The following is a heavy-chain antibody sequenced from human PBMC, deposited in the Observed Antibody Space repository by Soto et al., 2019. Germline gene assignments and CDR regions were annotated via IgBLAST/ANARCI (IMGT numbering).Heavy chain of an antibody. Sequence: GGSLRLSCAASGFTFSTYWMSWVRQAPGKGLEWVANIKHDGSATYYVDSMKGRFTIYRDNVKDSLYLQMNSLRAEDTAVYYCARHSDCSGGSCYSEYFAVGNWFDPWGQGTLVTVSS. D-gene: IGHD2-15*01. V-gene: IGHV3-7*01. CDR2: IKHDGSAT. CDR1: GFTFSTYW. CDR3: ARHSDCSGGSCYSEYFAVGNWFDP. J-gene: IGHJ5*02.